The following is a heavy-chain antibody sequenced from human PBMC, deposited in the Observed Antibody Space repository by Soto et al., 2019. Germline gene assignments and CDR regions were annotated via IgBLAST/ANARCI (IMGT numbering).Heavy chain of an antibody. J-gene: IGHJ4*02. CDR2: IWYDGSNK. V-gene: IGHV3-33*01. Sequence: QVQLVESGGGVVQPGGSLRLSCAASGFTFSSYGMHWVRQAPGKGLEWVAVIWYDGSNKYYADSVKGRFTITRDNSKNTLYLQMNSLRAEDTAVYYCARVWQQQAYFDYWGQGTLVTVSS. CDR1: GFTFSSYG. CDR3: ARVWQQQAYFDY. D-gene: IGHD6-13*01.